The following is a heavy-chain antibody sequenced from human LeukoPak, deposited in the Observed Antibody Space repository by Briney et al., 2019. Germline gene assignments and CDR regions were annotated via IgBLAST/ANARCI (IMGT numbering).Heavy chain of an antibody. J-gene: IGHJ5*02. Sequence: SETLSLTCTVSGYSISSGYYWGWIRQPPGKGLEWIGSIYHSGSTYYNPSLKSRVTISVDTSKNQFSLKLSSVTAADTAVYYCARRLNYYGSGRENWFDPWGQGTLVTVSS. CDR3: ARRLNYYGSGRENWFDP. V-gene: IGHV4-38-2*02. CDR1: GYSISSGYY. D-gene: IGHD3-10*01. CDR2: IYHSGST.